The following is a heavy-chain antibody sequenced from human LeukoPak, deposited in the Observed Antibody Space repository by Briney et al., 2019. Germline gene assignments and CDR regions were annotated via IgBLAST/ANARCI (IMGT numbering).Heavy chain of an antibody. CDR1: GFTFSSYA. V-gene: IGHV3-23*01. CDR2: ISGSGGST. J-gene: IGHJ5*02. D-gene: IGHD3-9*01. Sequence: GGSLRLSCAASGFTFSSYAMSWVRQAPGKGLEWVSAISGSGGSTYYADSVKGRFTISRDNSKNTLYLQMNSLRAEDTAVYYREKDLNDIFWFDPWGQGTLVTVSS. CDR3: EKDLNDIFWFDP.